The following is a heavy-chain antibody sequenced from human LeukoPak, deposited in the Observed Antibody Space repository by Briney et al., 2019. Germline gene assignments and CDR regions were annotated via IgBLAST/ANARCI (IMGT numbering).Heavy chain of an antibody. J-gene: IGHJ4*02. Sequence: ASVKVSCKVSGYTLTELSMHWVRQAPGKGLEWMGGFDPDDGETTYAQRFKGRVTMTEDTSTDTAYMELSNLRSDDTAVYRAADSQKTEVPATDHWGQGTLVTVSS. CDR2: FDPDDGET. CDR3: ADSQKTEVPATDH. D-gene: IGHD1-1*01. V-gene: IGHV1-24*01. CDR1: GYTLTELS.